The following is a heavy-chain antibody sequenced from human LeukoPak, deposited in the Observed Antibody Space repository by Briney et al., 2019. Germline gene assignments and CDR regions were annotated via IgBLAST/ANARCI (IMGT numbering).Heavy chain of an antibody. CDR3: ARGCDTAMACDY. J-gene: IGHJ4*02. D-gene: IGHD5-18*01. V-gene: IGHV4-59*01. CDR2: IYYSGST. Sequence: SETLSLTCTVSGGSISSYYWSWIRQPPGKGLEWIGYIYYSGSTNYNPSLKSRVTISVDTSKNQFSLKLSSVTAADTAVYYCARGCDTAMACDYWGQGTLVTVSS. CDR1: GGSISSYY.